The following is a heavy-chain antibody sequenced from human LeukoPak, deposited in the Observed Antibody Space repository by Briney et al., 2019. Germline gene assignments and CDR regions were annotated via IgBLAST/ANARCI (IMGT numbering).Heavy chain of an antibody. J-gene: IGHJ4*02. D-gene: IGHD6-19*01. CDR1: VFTFSCYG. V-gene: IGHV3-33*01. Sequence: PGGSLRLSCAASVFTFSCYGMHWVRQAPGKGLEWVAVIWYDGSNKYYADSVKGRFTIPRDNSKNTLYLQMNSLRAEDTAVYYCARGGVAGTFDYWGQGTLVTVSS. CDR3: ARGGVAGTFDY. CDR2: IWYDGSNK.